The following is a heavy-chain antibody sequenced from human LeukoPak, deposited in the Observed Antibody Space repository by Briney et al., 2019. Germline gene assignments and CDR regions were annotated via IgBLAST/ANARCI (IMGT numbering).Heavy chain of an antibody. D-gene: IGHD6-6*01. CDR3: ARPYSSSSADWFDP. V-gene: IGHV1-8*01. Sequence: ASLKLSCKASGYTFTSYDINWVRQATGQGLEWMGCMNPNSSNTGYAQKFQGRVTMTRNTSISTAYMELSSLRSEDTAVYYCARPYSSSSADWFDPWGQGTLVTVSS. J-gene: IGHJ5*02. CDR2: MNPNSSNT. CDR1: GYTFTSYD.